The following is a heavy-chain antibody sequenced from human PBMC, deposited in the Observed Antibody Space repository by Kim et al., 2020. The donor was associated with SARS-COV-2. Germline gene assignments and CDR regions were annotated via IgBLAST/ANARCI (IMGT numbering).Heavy chain of an antibody. D-gene: IGHD6-13*01. V-gene: IGHV4-39*01. CDR2: IYYSGST. J-gene: IGHJ6*02. Sequence: SETLSLTCTVSGGSISSSSYYWGWIRQPPGKGLEWIGSIYYSGSTYYNPSLKSRVTISVDTSKNQFSLKLSSVTAADTAVYYCARQGVAAAGSPRDYYGMDVWGQGTTVTVSS. CDR3: ARQGVAAAGSPRDYYGMDV. CDR1: GGSISSSSYY.